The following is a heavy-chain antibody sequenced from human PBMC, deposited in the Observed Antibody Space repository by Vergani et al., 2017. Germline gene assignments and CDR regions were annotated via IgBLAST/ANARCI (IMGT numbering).Heavy chain of an antibody. Sequence: EVQLLESGGGLAQPGGSLRLSCAASGFTFRNYAMTWVRQAPGKGLEWVSYISSSGSTIYYADSVKGRFTISRDNAKNSLYLQMNSLRAEDTAVYYCARGNWYLGYYYMDVWGKGTTVTVSS. V-gene: IGHV3-48*04. CDR2: ISSSGSTI. CDR3: ARGNWYLGYYYMDV. CDR1: GFTFRNYA. D-gene: IGHD1-20*01. J-gene: IGHJ6*03.